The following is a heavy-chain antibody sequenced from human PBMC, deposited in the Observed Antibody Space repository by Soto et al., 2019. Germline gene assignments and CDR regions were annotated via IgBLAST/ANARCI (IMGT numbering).Heavy chain of an antibody. Sequence: GGSLRLSCAASGFTFSSYWMSWVRQAPGKGLEWVANIKQDGSEKYYVDSVKGRFTISRDNAKNSLYLQMNSLRAEDTAVYYCARSGYSSSWYTGGYYYYGMDVWGQGTTVTVSS. CDR1: GFTFSSYW. J-gene: IGHJ6*02. V-gene: IGHV3-7*05. CDR2: IKQDGSEK. D-gene: IGHD6-13*01. CDR3: ARSGYSSSWYTGGYYYYGMDV.